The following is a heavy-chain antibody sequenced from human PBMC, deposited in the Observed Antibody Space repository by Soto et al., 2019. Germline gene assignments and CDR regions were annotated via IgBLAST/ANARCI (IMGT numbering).Heavy chain of an antibody. V-gene: IGHV4-39*01. J-gene: IGHJ4*02. CDR3: TTSTFFGVVDTFDS. CDR1: GGSISSSGYY. CDR2: ISYTGST. Sequence: SETLSLTCTVSGGSISSSGYYWGWIRQPPGKGLEWIASISYTGSTYNNPSLRGRVSISVDTSRDQFSLKLSSVIAADTAVYYCTTSTFFGVVDTFDSWGRGILVTVS. D-gene: IGHD3-3*01.